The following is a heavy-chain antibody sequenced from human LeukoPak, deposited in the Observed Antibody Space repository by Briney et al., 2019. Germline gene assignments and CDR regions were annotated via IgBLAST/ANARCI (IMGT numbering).Heavy chain of an antibody. Sequence: PSETLSLTCTVSGGSIGSYYWSWIRQPPGKGLEWIGYIYYSGSTNYNPSLKSRVTISVDTSKNQFSLKLSSVTAADTAVYYCARDRFWGLDYWGQGTLVTVSS. D-gene: IGHD7-27*01. J-gene: IGHJ4*02. V-gene: IGHV4-59*12. CDR3: ARDRFWGLDY. CDR1: GGSIGSYY. CDR2: IYYSGST.